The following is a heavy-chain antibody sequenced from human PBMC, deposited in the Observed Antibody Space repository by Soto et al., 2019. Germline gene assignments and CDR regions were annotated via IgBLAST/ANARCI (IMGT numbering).Heavy chain of an antibody. V-gene: IGHV1-3*01. CDR3: VRRHVSATGTDWFDP. D-gene: IGHD6-13*01. CDR1: GYTFTGYG. J-gene: IGHJ5*02. CDR2: INAANGDT. Sequence: ASVKVSCKASGYTFTGYGIHWVRQAPGQRLEWMGWINAANGDTKYSPKFQGRVTITRDTSASTAYMELSSLRSEDTAVYYCVRRHVSATGTDWFDPWGQGTPVTVSS.